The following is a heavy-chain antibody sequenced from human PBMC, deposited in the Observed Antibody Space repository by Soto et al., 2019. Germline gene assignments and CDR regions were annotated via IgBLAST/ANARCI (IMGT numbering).Heavy chain of an antibody. J-gene: IGHJ4*02. D-gene: IGHD3-10*02. V-gene: IGHV3-53*01. CDR3: AREKFIGSYYLRGVTYLFDS. Sequence: GWSLRLSCAASGFTVSSNYMSWVRQAPGKGLEWVSVIYSGGSTYYADSAKGRFTISRDNSKNTLYLQMNSLRAEDTAVYYCAREKFIGSYYLRGVTYLFDSWGQGSQVTVSA. CDR1: GFTVSSNY. CDR2: IYSGGST.